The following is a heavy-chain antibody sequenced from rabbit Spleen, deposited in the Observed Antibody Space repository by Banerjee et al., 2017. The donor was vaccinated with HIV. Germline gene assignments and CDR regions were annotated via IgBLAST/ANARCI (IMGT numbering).Heavy chain of an antibody. CDR3: VREVAGKFGL. J-gene: IGHJ4*01. CDR1: GFSFSSGYD. V-gene: IGHV1S40*01. CDR2: IYAGSSGST. Sequence: QSLEESGGGLVKPGASLTLTCKASGFSFSSGYDMCWVRQAPGKGLEWIACIYAGSSGSTYYATWAKGRFTISKTSSTTVTLQMTSLTAADTATYFCVREVAGKFGLWGPGTLVTVS. D-gene: IGHD4-1*01.